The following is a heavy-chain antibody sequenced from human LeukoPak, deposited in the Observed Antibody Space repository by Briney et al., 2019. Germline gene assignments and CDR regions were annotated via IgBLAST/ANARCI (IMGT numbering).Heavy chain of an antibody. CDR1: GGSISSSSYY. V-gene: IGHV4-39*07. Sequence: PSETLSLTCTVSGGSISSSSYYWGWIRQPPGKGLEWIGSIYYSGSTYYNPSLKSRVTISVDTSKNQFSLKLSSVTAADTAVYYCARGDPAAAGPYYFDYWGQEPWSPSPQ. D-gene: IGHD6-13*01. CDR3: ARGDPAAAGPYYFDY. CDR2: IYYSGST. J-gene: IGHJ4*01.